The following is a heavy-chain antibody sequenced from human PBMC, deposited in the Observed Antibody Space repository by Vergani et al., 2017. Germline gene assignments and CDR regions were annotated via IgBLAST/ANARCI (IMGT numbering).Heavy chain of an antibody. CDR2: IFPIFGTA. D-gene: IGHD2-15*01. Sequence: QVQLVQSGAEVKKPGSSVKVSCKASGGTFSSYAISWVRQAPGQGLEWMGGIFPIFGTANYAQKFQGRVTITADESTSTAYMELSSLSSEDTAVYYCAGKHKTAPGWAFDIWGQGTMVTVSS. V-gene: IGHV1-69*01. CDR3: AGKHKTAPGWAFDI. CDR1: GGTFSSYA. J-gene: IGHJ3*02.